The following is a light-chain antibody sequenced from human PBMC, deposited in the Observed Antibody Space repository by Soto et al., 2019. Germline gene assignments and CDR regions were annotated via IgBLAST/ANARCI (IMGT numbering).Light chain of an antibody. Sequence: ESVLTQSPATLSLSPGERATLSCRASQSVSSYVAWYQRKPGQAPRLLIYDASSRAAGIPARFSGSGSGTDFTLTISSLEPEDFAVYYCLQRSNWPWTFGQGTTVDIK. V-gene: IGKV3-11*01. CDR2: DAS. CDR3: LQRSNWPWT. J-gene: IGKJ1*01. CDR1: QSVSSY.